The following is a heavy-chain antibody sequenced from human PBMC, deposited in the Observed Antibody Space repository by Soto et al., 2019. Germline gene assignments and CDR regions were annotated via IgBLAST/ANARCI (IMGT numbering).Heavy chain of an antibody. D-gene: IGHD6-6*01. CDR1: GFTVGSHA. Sequence: GGSLRLSCAASGFTVGSHAMSWVRQAPGNGLEWVSSISGSGDGTYYGDSVKGRFTISRDSSSSTLYLQMDNLRGEDTAVYFCTRSRRSILMDYYYYGMDVWGQGTTVTVSS. CDR2: ISGSGDGT. J-gene: IGHJ6*02. CDR3: TRSRRSILMDYYYYGMDV. V-gene: IGHV3-23*01.